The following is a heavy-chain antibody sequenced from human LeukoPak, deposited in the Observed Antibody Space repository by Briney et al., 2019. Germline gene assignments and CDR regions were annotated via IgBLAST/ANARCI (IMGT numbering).Heavy chain of an antibody. J-gene: IGHJ6*03. V-gene: IGHV3-74*01. CDR1: GFTFSSYW. CDR2: INGDGSTT. D-gene: IGHD6-25*01. CDR3: ARVMVSEQRHMDV. Sequence: QSGGSLRLSCAASGFTFSSYWMPWVRQGPGKGLVWVSRINGDGSTTHYADSVKGRFTISRDNAKNTLYLQMNSLRAEDTAVYYCARVMVSEQRHMDVWGKGTTVTVSS.